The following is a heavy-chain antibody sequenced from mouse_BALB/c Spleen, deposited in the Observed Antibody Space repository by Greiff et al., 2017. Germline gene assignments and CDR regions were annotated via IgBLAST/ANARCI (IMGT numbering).Heavy chain of an antibody. D-gene: IGHD2-4*01. CDR1: GFNFKAYY. V-gene: IGHV14-4*02. J-gene: IGHJ3*01. CDR2: IDPENGDT. Sequence: DVHLVESGAELVRSGASVKLSCTASGFNFKAYYMHWVKQRPEQGLEWIGWIDPENGDTEYAPKFQGKATMTADTSSNTAYLQLSSLTSEDTAVYYCNAKGSTRITRGFAYWGQGTLVTVSA. CDR3: NAKGSTRITRGFAY.